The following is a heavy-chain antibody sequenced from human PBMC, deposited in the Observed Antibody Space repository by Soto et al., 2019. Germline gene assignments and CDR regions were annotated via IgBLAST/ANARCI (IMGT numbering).Heavy chain of an antibody. CDR2: ISYDGSNK. D-gene: IGHD2-15*01. V-gene: IGHV3-30*18. Sequence: QVQLVESGGGVVQPGRSLRLSCAASGFTFSSYGMHWVRQAPGKGLEWVAVISYDGSNKYYADSVKGRFTISRDNSKNTLYLQMNSLRAEDTAVYYCAKDLEIVVVVAATGKWFDPWGQGTLVTVSS. CDR1: GFTFSSYG. CDR3: AKDLEIVVVVAATGKWFDP. J-gene: IGHJ5*02.